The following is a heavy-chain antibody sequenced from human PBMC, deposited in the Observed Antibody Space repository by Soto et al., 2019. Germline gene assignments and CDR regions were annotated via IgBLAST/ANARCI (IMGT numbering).Heavy chain of an antibody. V-gene: IGHV3-30*18. J-gene: IGHJ4*02. Sequence: QVQLVESGGGVVQPGRSLRLSCAASGFTFSNFGMHWVRQAPGKGLEWVAVISSDGSDKYYSDSVKGRFTISRDNSKNTLFLQMNSLRVEDTAAYYCAKGSEVARQELDYWGQGTLVTVSS. D-gene: IGHD2-15*01. CDR2: ISSDGSDK. CDR1: GFTFSNFG. CDR3: AKGSEVARQELDY.